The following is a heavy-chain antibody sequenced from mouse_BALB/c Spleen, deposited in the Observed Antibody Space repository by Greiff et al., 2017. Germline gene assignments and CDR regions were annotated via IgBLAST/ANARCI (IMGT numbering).Heavy chain of an antibody. D-gene: IGHD4-1*01. CDR2: IDPSDSYT. CDR1: GYTFTSYW. Sequence: QVQLQQPGAELVKPGASVKMSCKASGYTFTSYWMHWVKQRPGQGLEWIGVIDPSDSYTSSNQKFKGKATLTVDTSSSTAYMQLSSLTSEDSAVYYCTRWEAYFDYWGQGTTLTVSA. CDR3: TRWEAYFDY. J-gene: IGHJ2*01. V-gene: IGHV1S127*01.